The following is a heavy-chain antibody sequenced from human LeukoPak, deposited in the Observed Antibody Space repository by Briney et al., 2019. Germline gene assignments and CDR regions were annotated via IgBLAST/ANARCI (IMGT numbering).Heavy chain of an antibody. CDR3: ATASPAGSGSYPHYYYYYGMDV. J-gene: IGHJ6*02. CDR2: IIPIFGTA. D-gene: IGHD3-10*01. Sequence: SVKVSCKASGGTFISYAISWVREAPGQGLEWMGGIIPIFGTANYAQKFQGRVTITADESTSTAYMEPSSLRSEDTAVYSCATASPAGSGSYPHYYYYYGMDVWGQGTTVTVSS. V-gene: IGHV1-69*01. CDR1: GGTFISYA.